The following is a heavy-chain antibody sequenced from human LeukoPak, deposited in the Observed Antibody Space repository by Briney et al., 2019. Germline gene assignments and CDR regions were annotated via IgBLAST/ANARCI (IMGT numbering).Heavy chain of an antibody. Sequence: GASVKVSCKTSGYTFIDYYIHWVRQAPGQGREGVGWLNPKSGATDSVQKFQGRVFMTRDTSINTAYMELTRLTFDDTAVYYCASPPITTVWFGNWFENWGQGSLITVSS. D-gene: IGHD3-10*01. CDR2: LNPKSGAT. J-gene: IGHJ4*02. CDR1: GYTFIDYY. V-gene: IGHV1-2*02. CDR3: ASPPITTVWFGNWFEN.